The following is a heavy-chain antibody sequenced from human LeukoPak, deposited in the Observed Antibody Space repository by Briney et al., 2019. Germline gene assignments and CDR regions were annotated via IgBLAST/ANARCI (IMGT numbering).Heavy chain of an antibody. J-gene: IGHJ5*02. V-gene: IGHV4-39*07. CDR3: ARFKGGSQSSRFDP. CDR1: GGSISSSSYY. Sequence: SETLSLTCTVSGGSISSSSYYWGWIRQPPGKGLEWIGSIYHSGSTNYNPSLKSRVTISVDKSKNQFSLKLSSVTAADTAVYYCARFKGGSQSSRFDPWGQGTLVTVSS. CDR2: IYHSGST. D-gene: IGHD6-13*01.